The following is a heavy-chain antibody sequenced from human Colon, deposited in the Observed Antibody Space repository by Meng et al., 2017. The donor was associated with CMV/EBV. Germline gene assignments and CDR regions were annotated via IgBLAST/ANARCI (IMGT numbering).Heavy chain of an antibody. CDR1: GSTPSTFW. CDR2: VHSSGSME. CDR3: VMLPPGF. V-gene: IGHV3-74*03. Sequence: GQMVESGGDLGQPGWSLRLSCAVSGSTPSTFWLDWVRQVPGKGPVWVSRVHSSGSMETYEDSVKGRFTASRDNTKNTFYLQMNSLRDEDTAVYYCVMLPPGFWGQGTLVTVSS. J-gene: IGHJ4*02. D-gene: IGHD3-10*01.